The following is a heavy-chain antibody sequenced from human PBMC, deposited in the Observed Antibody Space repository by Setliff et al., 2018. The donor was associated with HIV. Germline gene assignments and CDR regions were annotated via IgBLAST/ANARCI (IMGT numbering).Heavy chain of an antibody. CDR3: ATLGSCPNSRCPNY. Sequence: SETLSLTCAVYGGSFSGYYWSWIRQPPGKGLEWIGEINHSGSTNYNPSLKSRVTLLVDTSKNQFSLKMISLSAADSAMYYCATLGSCPNSRCPNYWGQGTLVTVSS. CDR1: GGSFSGYY. D-gene: IGHD2-15*01. CDR2: INHSGST. J-gene: IGHJ4*02. V-gene: IGHV4-34*01.